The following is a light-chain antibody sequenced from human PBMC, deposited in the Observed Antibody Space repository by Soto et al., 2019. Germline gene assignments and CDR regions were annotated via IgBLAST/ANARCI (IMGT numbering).Light chain of an antibody. CDR2: RQX. J-gene: IGKJ5*01. CDR3: QQYNNRPTST. CDR1: PIVSSH. Sequence: VLAQGPGALSLSPRERATRPCRASPIVSSHFALSRQRAGQATRLLXXRQXTRATGIPARFIGSGSGTEFTLTISSLQSEYVAVSYCQQYNNRPTSTFGQGTRLEIK. V-gene: IGKV3D-15*01.